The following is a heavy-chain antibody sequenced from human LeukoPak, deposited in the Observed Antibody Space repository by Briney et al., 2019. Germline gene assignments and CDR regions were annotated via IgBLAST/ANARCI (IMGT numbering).Heavy chain of an antibody. CDR3: ARLGYCSGGSCYRFDP. J-gene: IGHJ5*02. CDR1: GYTFTSYG. CDR2: ISAYNGNT. D-gene: IGHD2-15*01. Sequence: ASVKVSCKASGYTFTSYGISWLRQAPGQGLEWMGGISAYNGNTNYAQKLQGRVTMTTDTSTSTAYMELRSLRSDDTAVYYCARLGYCSGGSCYRFDPWGQGTLVTVSS. V-gene: IGHV1-18*01.